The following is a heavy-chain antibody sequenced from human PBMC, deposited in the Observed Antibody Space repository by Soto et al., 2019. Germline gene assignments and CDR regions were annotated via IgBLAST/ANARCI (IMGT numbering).Heavy chain of an antibody. J-gene: IGHJ3*01. CDR3: AHQVAPRDLYS. D-gene: IGHD2-15*01. CDR1: GFSLSTSGVG. Sequence: QITLKESGPTLVKPTQTLTLTCTFSGFSLSTSGVGVGWIRQPPGKALEWLAVIYWDDDKRFSPSLESRLTNTQEHSKNPGVPKMTNMGPGDTAKNYRAHQVAPRDLYSWGQGTMVTVSS. CDR2: IYWDDDK. V-gene: IGHV2-5*02.